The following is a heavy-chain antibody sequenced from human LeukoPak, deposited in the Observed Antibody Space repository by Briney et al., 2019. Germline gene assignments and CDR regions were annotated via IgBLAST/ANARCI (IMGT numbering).Heavy chain of an antibody. Sequence: KSSETLSLTCTVSGGSMSPYHWGWIRQPPGKGLEWTGYIYYSGSTNYNPSLKSRVTISVDTSKNQFSLKLSSVTAADTAVYYCAREEAESTSYYYYYYGMDVWGQGTTVTVSS. V-gene: IGHV4-59*12. J-gene: IGHJ6*02. CDR2: IYYSGST. CDR1: GGSMSPYH. CDR3: AREEAESTSYYYYYYGMDV.